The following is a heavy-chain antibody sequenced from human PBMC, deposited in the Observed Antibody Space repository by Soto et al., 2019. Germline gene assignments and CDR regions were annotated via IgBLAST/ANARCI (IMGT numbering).Heavy chain of an antibody. CDR3: ARGGNGMDV. CDR1: GDTFTNYD. CDR2: MNPNSGNT. V-gene: IGHV1-8*01. J-gene: IGHJ6*02. Sequence: QVQLVQSGAEVKKPGASVKVSCKASGDTFTNYDIKWVRQATGQGLEWMGWMNPNSGNTGYAQKFQCRATMTRNTSISTAKMELSSVGSEDTAVYYCARGGNGMDVWGQGTTVTVSS.